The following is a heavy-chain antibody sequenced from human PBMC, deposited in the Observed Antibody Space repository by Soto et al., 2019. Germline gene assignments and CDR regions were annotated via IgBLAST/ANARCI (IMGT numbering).Heavy chain of an antibody. CDR3: ARDNWNSY. D-gene: IGHD1-1*01. V-gene: IGHV3-74*01. Sequence: QPGGSLRLSCVASGFTFNIYWMHWVRQAPGKGLEWVSRIDNDGSATTYADSVKGRLTISRDNAKNTLFLQMNTLRVDDTAVYYCARDNWNSYWGQGTLVTVSS. CDR1: GFTFNIYW. CDR2: IDNDGSAT. J-gene: IGHJ4*02.